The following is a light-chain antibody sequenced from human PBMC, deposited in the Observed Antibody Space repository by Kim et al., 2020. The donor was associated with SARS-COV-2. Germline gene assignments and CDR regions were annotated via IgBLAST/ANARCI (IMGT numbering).Light chain of an antibody. CDR1: SSDVGGYNY. CDR2: DVN. V-gene: IGLV2-14*03. CDR3: GSYTTSSSLV. Sequence: GQSINISCRGTSSDVGGYNYVSWYKQLPGRAPKLIIYDVNKRPSGDSNRFSGSKSGNTASLTISGLQAEDEANYYCGSYTTSSSLVFGGGTQLTVL. J-gene: IGLJ2*01.